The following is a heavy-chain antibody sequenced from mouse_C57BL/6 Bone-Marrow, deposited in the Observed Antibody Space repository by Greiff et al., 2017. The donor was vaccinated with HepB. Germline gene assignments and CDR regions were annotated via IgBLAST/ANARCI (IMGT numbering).Heavy chain of an antibody. CDR2: IDPETGGT. Sequence: QVQLQQSGAELVRPGASVTLSCKASGYTFTDYEMHWVKQTPVHGLEWIGAIDPETGGTAYNQKFKGKAILTADQSSSTAYMELRSLTSEDSAVYYCTKDIYYGNCYAMDYWGQGTSVTVSS. D-gene: IGHD2-1*01. V-gene: IGHV1-15*01. J-gene: IGHJ4*01. CDR1: GYTFTDYE. CDR3: TKDIYYGNCYAMDY.